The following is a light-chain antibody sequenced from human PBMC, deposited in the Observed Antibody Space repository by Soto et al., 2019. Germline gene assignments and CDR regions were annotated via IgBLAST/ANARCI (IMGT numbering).Light chain of an antibody. Sequence: QSALTQPRSVSGSPGQSVTISCTGTGSGLGHYNSVSWYQYHPGKAPKLIIFDVSERPAGVPDRFSGSKSGNTASLTISGLQVEDEADYYCCSYAGSYVYVFGTGTKVTVL. J-gene: IGLJ1*01. CDR1: GSGLGHYNS. V-gene: IGLV2-11*01. CDR3: CSYAGSYVYV. CDR2: DVS.